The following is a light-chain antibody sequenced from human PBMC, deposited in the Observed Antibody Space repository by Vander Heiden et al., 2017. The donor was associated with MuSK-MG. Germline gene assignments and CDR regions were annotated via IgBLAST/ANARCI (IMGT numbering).Light chain of an antibody. Sequence: DIQITQSLSSLSASVGDRVTITCRASQSISSYLNWYQQKPGKAPKLLIYAASSLQSGVPSRFSGSGSGTDFTLTISRLQPEDFATYYCQQSDSTPFTFGHGTKVDIK. CDR1: QSISSY. CDR3: QQSDSTPFT. CDR2: AAS. V-gene: IGKV1-39*01. J-gene: IGKJ3*01.